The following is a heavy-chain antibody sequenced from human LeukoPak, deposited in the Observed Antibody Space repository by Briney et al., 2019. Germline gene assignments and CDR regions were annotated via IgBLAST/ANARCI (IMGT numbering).Heavy chain of an antibody. J-gene: IGHJ4*02. V-gene: IGHV3-30*02. D-gene: IGHD3-22*01. CDR2: IRYDGSNK. Sequence: GGSLRLSCAASGFTFSSYGMHWVRQAPGKGLEWVAFIRYDGSNKYYADSVKGRFTISRDNSKNTLYLQMNSLRPEDTALYYCAKDWYYYDSSGYYDYWGQGTLVTVSS. CDR1: GFTFSSYG. CDR3: AKDWYYYDSSGYYDY.